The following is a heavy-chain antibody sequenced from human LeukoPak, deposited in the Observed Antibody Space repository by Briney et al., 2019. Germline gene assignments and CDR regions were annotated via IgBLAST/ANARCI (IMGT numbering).Heavy chain of an antibody. CDR1: GYTFTSYG. CDR2: ISACNGNT. D-gene: IGHD3-10*01. V-gene: IGHV1-18*01. Sequence: GASVKVSCKASGYTFTSYGISWVRQAPGQGLEWMGWISACNGNTNYAQKLQGRVTMTTDTSTSTAYMELRSLRSDDTAVYYCARVGVVRGVTPRNWFDPWGQGTLVTVSS. CDR3: ARVGVVRGVTPRNWFDP. J-gene: IGHJ5*02.